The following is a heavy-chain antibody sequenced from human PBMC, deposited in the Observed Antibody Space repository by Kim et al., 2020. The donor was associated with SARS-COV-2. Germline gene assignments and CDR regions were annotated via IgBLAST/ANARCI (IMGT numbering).Heavy chain of an antibody. CDR2: IKQDGSAR. Sequence: GGSLRLSCAASGFTFSSYSMSWVRQGPGKGLEWVANIKQDGSARYYVDSVKGRFTISRDNAQNSLHLQMNSLRVEDTAVYCCARRKISSLRWWSDGSDDSDYLRHPFDIWGQGTMVTVSS. CDR3: ARRKISSLRWWSDGSDDSDYLRHPFDI. CDR1: GFTFSSYS. J-gene: IGHJ3*02. D-gene: IGHD3-22*01. V-gene: IGHV3-7*01.